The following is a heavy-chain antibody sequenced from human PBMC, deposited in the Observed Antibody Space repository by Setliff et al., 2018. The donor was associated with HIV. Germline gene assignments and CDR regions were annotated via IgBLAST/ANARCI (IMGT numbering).Heavy chain of an antibody. CDR3: ARDAPNGFGEGKGDN. D-gene: IGHD2-8*01. J-gene: IGHJ4*02. CDR2: ISANNGKT. CDR1: GYSFTSYG. Sequence: ASVKVSCKASGYSFTSYGFSWVRQAPGQGLEWVGWISANNGKTKYAQKVEGRVTLTTDASTNTAYMELRNLRSDDTAMYYCARDAPNGFGEGKGDNWGQGTRVTVSS. V-gene: IGHV1-18*01.